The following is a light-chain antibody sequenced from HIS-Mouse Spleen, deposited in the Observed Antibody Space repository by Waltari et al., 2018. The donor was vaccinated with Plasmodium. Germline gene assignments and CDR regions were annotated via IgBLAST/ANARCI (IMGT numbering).Light chain of an antibody. J-gene: IGLJ2*01. Sequence: QSALTQPPSASGSPGQSVTISCTGTSSDVGGYNYVSWYQQHPGKAPKLMIYEVSKRPSGVPDRFSGSKSGNTASLTVSWLQAEDEADYYCSSYAGSNNLFGGGTKLTVL. CDR1: SSDVGGYNY. CDR3: SSYAGSNNL. V-gene: IGLV2-8*01. CDR2: EVS.